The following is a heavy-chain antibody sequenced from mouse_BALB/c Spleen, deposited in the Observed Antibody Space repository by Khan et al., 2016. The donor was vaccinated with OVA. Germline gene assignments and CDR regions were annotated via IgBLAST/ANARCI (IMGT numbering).Heavy chain of an antibody. V-gene: IGHV5-9-3*01. J-gene: IGHJ4*01. CDR3: ARSDGYYGRGAMDY. D-gene: IGHD2-3*01. CDR2: ISSGGTYT. Sequence: EVELLESGGGLVKPGGSLKVSCAVSGFTLSRYVMSWVRQTPEKRLEWVATISSGGTYTYYPDSVKGRFTISRDNAENTLYLQMSSLRSEDTAMYYCARSDGYYGRGAMDYWGQGTSVTVSS. CDR1: GFTLSRYV.